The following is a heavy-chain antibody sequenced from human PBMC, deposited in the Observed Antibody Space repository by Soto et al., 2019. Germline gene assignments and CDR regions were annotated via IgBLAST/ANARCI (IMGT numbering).Heavy chain of an antibody. CDR3: ARSIAAAVDFDY. D-gene: IGHD6-13*01. CDR1: GYTFTSYA. J-gene: IGHJ4*02. CDR2: INAGNGNT. V-gene: IGHV1-3*01. Sequence: ASVKVSCKASGYTFTSYAMHWVRQAPGQRLEWMGWINAGNGNTKYSQKFQGRVTITRDTSASTAYMELSSLRSDDTAVYYCARSIAAAVDFDYWGQGTLVTVS.